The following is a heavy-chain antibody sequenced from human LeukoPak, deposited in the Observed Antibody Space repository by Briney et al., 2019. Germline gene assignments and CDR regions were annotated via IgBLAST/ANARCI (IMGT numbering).Heavy chain of an antibody. J-gene: IGHJ5*02. CDR1: GYTFTGYD. D-gene: IGHD2-2*01. CDR3: ARAPPDYCSSTSCSPLRWFDP. CDR2: INSNNGGT. V-gene: IGHV1-2*02. Sequence: APVRASCKAAGYTFTGYDMHWVRQAAGQGLEWRGWINSNNGGTNYAQKFQGRVTMARDTSISTAYMELSRLRSDDTAVYYCARAPPDYCSSTSCSPLRWFDPWGQGTLVTVSS.